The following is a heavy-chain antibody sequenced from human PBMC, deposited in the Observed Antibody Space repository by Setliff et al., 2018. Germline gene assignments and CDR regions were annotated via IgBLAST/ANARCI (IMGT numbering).Heavy chain of an antibody. CDR3: VHNADFIGTFNT. D-gene: IGHD2-8*01. CDR2: IKSYGSGGTI. CDR1: GFNFRNSA. J-gene: IGHJ3*01. V-gene: IGHV3-15*01. Sequence: PGGSLRLSCAASGFNFRNSAMNWVRQAPGKGLEWAGRIKSYGSGGTIDYAAPVEGRFTISRDDSKNTVYLQMSSLKIEDTAVYYCVHNADFIGTFNTWGQGTMVTVSS.